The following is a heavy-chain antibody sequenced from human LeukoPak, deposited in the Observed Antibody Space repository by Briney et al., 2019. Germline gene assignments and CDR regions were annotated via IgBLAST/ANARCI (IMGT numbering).Heavy chain of an antibody. CDR1: GGSISSHY. V-gene: IGHV4-59*11. D-gene: IGHD2-2*02. CDR2: IYYSGST. CDR3: AREDIVVVPAAIINWFDP. J-gene: IGHJ5*02. Sequence: SETLSLTCNVSGGSISSHYWNWIRQTPGKGLEWIAYIYYSGSTNYNPSLKSRVTISVDTSKSQFSLKLSSVTAADTAVYYCAREDIVVVPAAIINWFDPWGQGTLVTVSS.